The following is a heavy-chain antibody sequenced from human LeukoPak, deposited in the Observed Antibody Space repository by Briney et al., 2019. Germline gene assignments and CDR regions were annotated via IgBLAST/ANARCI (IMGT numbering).Heavy chain of an antibody. V-gene: IGHV1-69*05. CDR1: GGTFSSYA. CDR3: ARVVPAAIPVHDAFDI. D-gene: IGHD2-2*02. CDR2: IIPIFGTA. J-gene: IGHJ3*02. Sequence: ASVKVSCKASGGTFSSYAISWVRQAPGQGLEWMGGIIPIFGTANYAQKFQGRVTITTDESTSTAYMELSSLRSEDTAVYYCARVVPAAIPVHDAFDIWGQGTMVTVSS.